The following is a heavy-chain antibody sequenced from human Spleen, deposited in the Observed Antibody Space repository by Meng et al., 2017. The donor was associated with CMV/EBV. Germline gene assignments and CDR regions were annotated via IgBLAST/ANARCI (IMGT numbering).Heavy chain of an antibody. J-gene: IGHJ4*02. CDR3: ARGLLLGIQLWLRFDY. CDR1: GYTFTAYY. V-gene: IGHV1-2*02. D-gene: IGHD5-18*01. Sequence: ASVKVSCKASGYTFTAYYMHWVRQAPGQGLEWMGWINPNSGGTNYAQKFQGRVTMTRDTSISTAHMELSRLRSDDTAVYYCARGLLLGIQLWLRFDYWGQGTLVTVSS. CDR2: INPNSGGT.